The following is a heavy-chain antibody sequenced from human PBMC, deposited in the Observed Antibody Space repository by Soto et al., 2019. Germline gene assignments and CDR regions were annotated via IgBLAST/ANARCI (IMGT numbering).Heavy chain of an antibody. CDR2: ISGGGSRT. CDR1: GFTFSDYA. CDR3: AKERRLERGDIDW. V-gene: IGHV3-23*01. Sequence: DVQLLESGGGLVQPGGSLRLSCAASGFTFSDYAMSWVRQTPGKGLEYVSTISGGGSRTSYADAVKGRFTISRDNSKNTLFLQTDSLRAEDTPLYHCAKERRLERGDIDWWGQGTLVTVSS. D-gene: IGHD2-15*01. J-gene: IGHJ4*02.